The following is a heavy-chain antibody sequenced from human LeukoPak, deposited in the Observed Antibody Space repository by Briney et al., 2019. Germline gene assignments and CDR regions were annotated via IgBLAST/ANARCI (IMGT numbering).Heavy chain of an antibody. J-gene: IGHJ4*02. CDR2: MRQDGSEI. D-gene: IGHD1-26*01. CDR3: AKGGATRGRFEN. Sequence: GGSLRLSCAASGFPFNVQTMSWVRQAPGKGLDWVASMRQDGSEIYYVDSVKGRFTISRDNPKNSPYLQMNSLRAEDTAVYYCAKGGATRGRFENWGQGTLVTVSS. V-gene: IGHV3-7*01. CDR1: GFPFNVQT.